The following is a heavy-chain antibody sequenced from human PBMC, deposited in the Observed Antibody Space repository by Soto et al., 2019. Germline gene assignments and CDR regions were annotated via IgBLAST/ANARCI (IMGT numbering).Heavy chain of an antibody. V-gene: IGHV4-30-2*01. J-gene: IGHJ5*02. CDR1: GGSISSGGYS. D-gene: IGHD1-1*01. CDR3: ARDQLEGNWFDP. CDR2: IYHSGST. Sequence: QLQLQESGSGLVRPSQTLSLTCAVSGGSISSGGYSWNWIRQPPGKGLEWIGYIYHSGSTLYNPSPKRRVTISVDKSKNQFSLQLTSVTAADTAVYYCARDQLEGNWFDPWGQGTLVTVSS.